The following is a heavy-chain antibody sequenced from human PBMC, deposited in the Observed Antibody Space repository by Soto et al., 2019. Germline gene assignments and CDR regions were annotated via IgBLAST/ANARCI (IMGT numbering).Heavy chain of an antibody. V-gene: IGHV3-53*02. Sequence: EVQLVETGGGLIQPGGSLRLSCAASGFTVSSNYMSWVRQAPGKGLEWVSVIYSGGSTYYADSVKGRSTISRDNSKDTLYLQMNILRAEDTAVYYCARVADDYVWGSYRLHFDYWGQGTLVTVSS. CDR1: GFTVSSNY. J-gene: IGHJ4*02. CDR3: ARVADDYVWGSYRLHFDY. CDR2: IYSGGST. D-gene: IGHD3-16*02.